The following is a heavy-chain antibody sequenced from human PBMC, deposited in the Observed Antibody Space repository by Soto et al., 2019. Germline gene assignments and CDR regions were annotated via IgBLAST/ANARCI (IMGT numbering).Heavy chain of an antibody. Sequence: SVKVSCKASGFTFTSSAVQWVRQARGQRLEWIGWIVVGSGNTNYAQKFQERVTITRDMSTSTAYMELSSLRSEDTAVYYCAELSGLPDAFDIWGQGTMVTVSS. V-gene: IGHV1-58*01. D-gene: IGHD5-12*01. CDR2: IVVGSGNT. J-gene: IGHJ3*02. CDR3: AELSGLPDAFDI. CDR1: GFTFTSSA.